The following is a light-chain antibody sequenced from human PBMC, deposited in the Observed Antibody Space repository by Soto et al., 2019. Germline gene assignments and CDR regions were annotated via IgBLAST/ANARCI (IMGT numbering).Light chain of an antibody. CDR2: AAS. J-gene: IGKJ1*01. Sequence: AIRMTQSPSSLSASTGDRVTITCRASHGISSYLAWYQQKPGKAPKLLIYAASTLQSGVPSRFSGSGSGTDFTLTINCLQSEDFATYYCQQYYSYPWTFGQGTKVDIK. CDR1: HGISSY. V-gene: IGKV1-8*01. CDR3: QQYYSYPWT.